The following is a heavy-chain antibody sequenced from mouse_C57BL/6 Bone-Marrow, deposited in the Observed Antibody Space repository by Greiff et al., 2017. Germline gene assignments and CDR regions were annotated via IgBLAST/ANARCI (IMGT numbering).Heavy chain of an antibody. Sequence: VQGVESGPELVKPGASVKISCKASGYAFSSSWMNWVKQRPGKGLEWIGRIYPGDGDTNYNGKFKGKATLTADKSSSTAYMQLSSLTSEDSAVYFCARSLSFDYWGQGTTLTVSS. J-gene: IGHJ2*01. CDR1: GYAFSSSW. CDR2: IYPGDGDT. CDR3: ARSLSFDY. V-gene: IGHV1-82*01.